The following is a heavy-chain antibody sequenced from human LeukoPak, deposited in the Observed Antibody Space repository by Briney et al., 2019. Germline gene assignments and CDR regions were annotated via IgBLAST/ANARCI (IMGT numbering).Heavy chain of an antibody. Sequence: SETLSLTCTVFGASIRDHYWSWIRQPVGKRPEWIGRIYTDGTTHYNPSLESRVTISRDKSKNQFSVRLTSVTAADTAVYSCARDMNRNGFYHGFEYWSRGTPVTVSS. CDR3: ARDMNRNGFYHGFEY. CDR2: IYTDGTT. V-gene: IGHV4-4*07. CDR1: GASIRDHY. J-gene: IGHJ4*02. D-gene: IGHD2-8*01.